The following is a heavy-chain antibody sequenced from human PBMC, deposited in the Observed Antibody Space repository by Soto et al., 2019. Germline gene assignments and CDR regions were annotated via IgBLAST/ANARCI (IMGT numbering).Heavy chain of an antibody. CDR1: GFTFSTYS. J-gene: IGHJ4*02. D-gene: IGHD6-13*01. Sequence: GGSLRLSCAASGFTFSTYSMNWVRQAPGKGLEWVSSISSSSTIYYADSVKGRFTISRDNVQNSLYLQMHSLRAEDTAVYYCAKDQGSSWYEIDYWGQGTLVTVSS. CDR2: ISSSSTI. CDR3: AKDQGSSWYEIDY. V-gene: IGHV3-48*01.